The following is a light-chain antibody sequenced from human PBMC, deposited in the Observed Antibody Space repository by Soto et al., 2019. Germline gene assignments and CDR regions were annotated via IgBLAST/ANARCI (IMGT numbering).Light chain of an antibody. CDR1: QSMYNN. Sequence: EIVMTQSPATLSVSPGERATLSCRASQSMYNNLAWYQQKPGQAPRLLIYHASARATGIPARFSGSGSGTEFTLTISSLQYEDFEVYYCQQYNNWPLTFGGGTKVEI. CDR2: HAS. V-gene: IGKV3-15*01. CDR3: QQYNNWPLT. J-gene: IGKJ4*01.